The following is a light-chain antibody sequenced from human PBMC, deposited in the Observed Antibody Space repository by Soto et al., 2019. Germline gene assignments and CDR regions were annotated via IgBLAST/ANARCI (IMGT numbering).Light chain of an antibody. J-gene: IGLJ3*02. CDR2: EVS. CDR3: TSFTTMSTGV. CDR1: SSDVGGYNY. V-gene: IGLV2-14*01. Sequence: QSVLTQPASVSGSPGQSITISCTGTSSDVGGYNYVSWFQQHPGKAPKLKIYEVSNRPSGVSNRFSGSKSGNTASLTISELQAEDEADYYCTSFTTMSTGVFGGGTKLTVL.